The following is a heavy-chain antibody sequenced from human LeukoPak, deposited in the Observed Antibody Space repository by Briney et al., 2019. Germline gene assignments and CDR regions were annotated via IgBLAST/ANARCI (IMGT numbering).Heavy chain of an antibody. J-gene: IGHJ4*02. D-gene: IGHD6-13*01. V-gene: IGHV3-21*01. CDR3: ARVAAAAADGTFDY. CDR2: ISSSSSYI. Sequence: GGSLRLSCAASGFTFSSYWMHWVRQAPGKGLVWVSSISSSSSYIYYADSVKGRFTISRDNAKNSLYLQMNSLRAEDTAVYYCARVAAAAADGTFDYWGQGTLVTVSS. CDR1: GFTFSSYW.